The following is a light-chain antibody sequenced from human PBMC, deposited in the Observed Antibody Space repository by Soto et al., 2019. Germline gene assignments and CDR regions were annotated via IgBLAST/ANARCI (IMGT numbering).Light chain of an antibody. CDR3: QQYNDNWT. CDR1: QSISSW. J-gene: IGKJ1*01. CDR2: KAS. Sequence: IQMPQSPSTLSASVGDRVTITCRASQSISSWLAWYQQKPGTAPKLLIYKASTLQSGVPSRFSGSGSGTEFTLTISSLQPDDSATYYCQQYNDNWTFGQGTKVDIK. V-gene: IGKV1-5*03.